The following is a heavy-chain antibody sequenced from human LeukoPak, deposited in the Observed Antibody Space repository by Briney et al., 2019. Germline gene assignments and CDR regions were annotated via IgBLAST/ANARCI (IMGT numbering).Heavy chain of an antibody. Sequence: TGGSLRLSCAVSGFSFSRYWMAWVRQAPGKGLEWVASINQDVSRIHYVDSVKGRFTISRDNAKSSLFLQMTSLRVEDTAVYYCARLKADVTKFDYWSQGTLVTVSS. CDR2: INQDVSRI. CDR1: GFSFSRYW. D-gene: IGHD2-8*01. V-gene: IGHV3-7*01. CDR3: ARLKADVTKFDY. J-gene: IGHJ4*02.